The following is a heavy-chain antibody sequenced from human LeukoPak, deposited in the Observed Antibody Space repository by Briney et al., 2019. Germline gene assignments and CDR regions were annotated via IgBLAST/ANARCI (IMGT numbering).Heavy chain of an antibody. CDR2: ISYDGSNK. Sequence: GGSLRLPCAASGFTFSSYAMHWVRQAPGKGLEWVAVISYDGSNKYYADSVKGRFTISRDNSKNTLYLQMNSLRAEDTAVYYCARALGDYYDSSGYYSTDAFDIWGQGTMVTVSS. CDR1: GFTFSSYA. V-gene: IGHV3-30*01. J-gene: IGHJ3*02. CDR3: ARALGDYYDSSGYYSTDAFDI. D-gene: IGHD3-22*01.